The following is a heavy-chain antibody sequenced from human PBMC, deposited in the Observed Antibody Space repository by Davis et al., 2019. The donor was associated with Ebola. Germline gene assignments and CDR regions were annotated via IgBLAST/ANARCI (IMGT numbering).Heavy chain of an antibody. D-gene: IGHD3-10*01. CDR1: GYTFTSYY. J-gene: IGHJ4*02. CDR2: INPSGGST. Sequence: ASVPVSCKASGYTFTSYYMHWLRQPPGQGLAWMGIINPSGGSTSYAQKFQGRVTMTRDTSTSTVYMELSSLRSEDTAVYYCARADKVGSSGSYPYWGQGTLVTVSS. V-gene: IGHV1-46*01. CDR3: ARADKVGSSGSYPY.